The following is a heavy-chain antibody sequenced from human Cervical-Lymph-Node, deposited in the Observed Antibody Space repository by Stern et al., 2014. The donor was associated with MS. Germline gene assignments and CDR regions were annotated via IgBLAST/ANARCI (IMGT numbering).Heavy chain of an antibody. CDR3: AREVAGHRLGMMDV. D-gene: IGHD6-19*01. J-gene: IGHJ6*02. V-gene: IGHV1-46*01. CDR2: ITPSGGST. Sequence: QVQLVQSGAEVKKPGASVKVSCKASGYTFTHYYMHWVRQAPGQGLEWMGIITPSGGSTNYAQKFQGRVTMTRDTSTSTVYMELSSLRSEDTAVYYCAREVAGHRLGMMDVWGQGTTVTVSS. CDR1: GYTFTHYY.